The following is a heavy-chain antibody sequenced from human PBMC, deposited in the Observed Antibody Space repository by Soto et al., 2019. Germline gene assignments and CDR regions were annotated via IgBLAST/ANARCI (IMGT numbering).Heavy chain of an antibody. CDR2: IYDSGTT. CDR3: ARSFPYGAQRFDH. Sequence: KPSETLSLTCSVSGDSMSTYYWTWIRQPPGKGLEWIGYIYDSGTTNYKPSHKSRVAISVDTSKNQFSLKMSSVTAADTAIYYCARSFPYGAQRFDHWGPGPMITVYS. J-gene: IGHJ4*02. V-gene: IGHV4-59*01. D-gene: IGHD4-17*01. CDR1: GDSMSTYY.